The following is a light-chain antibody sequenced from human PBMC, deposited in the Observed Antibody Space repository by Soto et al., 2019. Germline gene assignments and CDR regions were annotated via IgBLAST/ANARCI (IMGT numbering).Light chain of an antibody. J-gene: IGKJ4*01. V-gene: IGKV1-5*03. CDR3: QQYNAYPLT. CDR2: KAS. Sequence: DIQMTQSPYTLSASIGDRVTITCRASQSFSSWLAWYQQKPGKAPKLLIYKASILESGVPSRFSGSGSGTEFTLTISSLQPDDFATYYCQQYNAYPLTFGGGTKVELK. CDR1: QSFSSW.